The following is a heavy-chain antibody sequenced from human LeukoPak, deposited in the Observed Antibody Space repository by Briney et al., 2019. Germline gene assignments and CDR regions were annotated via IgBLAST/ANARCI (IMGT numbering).Heavy chain of an antibody. D-gene: IGHD6-19*01. Sequence: EASVKVSCKASGYTFTGYYMHWVRQAPGQGLEWMGWINPNSGDTGYAQKFQGRVTMTRNTSISTAYMELSSLRSEDTAVYYCARGRSTYRNRIAVAGTRYYYYYMDVWGKGTTVTISS. CDR3: ARGRSTYRNRIAVAGTRYYYYYMDV. V-gene: IGHV1-8*02. CDR1: GYTFTGYY. J-gene: IGHJ6*03. CDR2: INPNSGDT.